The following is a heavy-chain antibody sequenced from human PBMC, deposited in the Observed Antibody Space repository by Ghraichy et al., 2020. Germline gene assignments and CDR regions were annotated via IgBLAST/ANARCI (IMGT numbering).Heavy chain of an antibody. Sequence: SETLSLTCDVSGGSFISGYSWNWLRRSPGKGLEWLGFVYNLGGTFYNPSLRGRITMSVDTSKNHFSLGLGSVTAADTAVYFCARALTMVRGGVIRRPYYFDFWGPGILVTVSS. CDR3: ARALTMVRGGVIRRPYYFDF. J-gene: IGHJ4*02. CDR2: VYNLGGT. V-gene: IGHV4-30-4*07. D-gene: IGHD3-10*01. CDR1: GGSFISGYS.